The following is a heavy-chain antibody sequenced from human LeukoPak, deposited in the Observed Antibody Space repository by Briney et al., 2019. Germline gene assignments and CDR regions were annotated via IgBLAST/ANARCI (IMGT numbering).Heavy chain of an antibody. CDR2: IYWNDEK. CDR3: VHSGPNGKLDVYHI. D-gene: IGHD1-1*01. Sequence: SGPTLAKPTHTLRLTCTTSGFSLSMHGVGVGRIRKPPGKALERIALIYWNDEKRYISSLKSRLTITKVTSKKQVVLTRTSMSPVDTATYYCVHSGPNGKLDVYHIWGQGTMVTVSS. J-gene: IGHJ3*02. CDR1: GFSLSMHGVG. V-gene: IGHV2-5*01.